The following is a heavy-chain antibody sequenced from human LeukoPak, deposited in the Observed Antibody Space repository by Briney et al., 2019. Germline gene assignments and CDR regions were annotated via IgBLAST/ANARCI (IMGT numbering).Heavy chain of an antibody. CDR1: GGSISSYY. D-gene: IGHD2-15*01. CDR2: IYTSGST. J-gene: IGHJ5*02. V-gene: IGHV4-4*07. CDR3: ARAHPGYCSGGSCTANWFDP. Sequence: PSETLSLTCTVSGGSISSYYWSWIRQPAGKGLEWIGRIYTSGSTNYNPSLKSRVTMSVDTSKNQFSLKLSSVTAVDTAVYYCARAHPGYCSGGSCTANWFDPWGQGTLVTVSS.